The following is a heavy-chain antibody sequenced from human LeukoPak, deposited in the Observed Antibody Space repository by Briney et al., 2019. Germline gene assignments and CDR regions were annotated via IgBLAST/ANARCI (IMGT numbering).Heavy chain of an antibody. V-gene: IGHV1-2*02. D-gene: IGHD3-22*01. CDR2: INPNSGGT. CDR3: ARDRYDSSGYYPLDY. Sequence: ASVTVSCKASGYTFTGYYMHWVRQAPGQGLEGMGWINPNSGGTNYAQKFQGRVTMTRDTSISTAYMELSRLRSDDTAVYYCARDRYDSSGYYPLDYWGQGTLVTVSS. J-gene: IGHJ4*02. CDR1: GYTFTGYY.